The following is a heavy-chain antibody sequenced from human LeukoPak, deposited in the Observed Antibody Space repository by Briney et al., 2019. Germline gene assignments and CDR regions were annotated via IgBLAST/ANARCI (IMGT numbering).Heavy chain of an antibody. J-gene: IGHJ6*02. Sequence: PSETLSLTCAVYGGSFSGYYWRWIRQPPGKGLEWIGEINHSGSTNYNPSLKSRVTISVDTSKNQFSLKLSSVTAADTAVYYCARARYYDILTGYSYYYYGMDVWGQGTTVTVSS. D-gene: IGHD3-9*01. V-gene: IGHV4-34*01. CDR3: ARARYYDILTGYSYYYYGMDV. CDR2: INHSGST. CDR1: GGSFSGYY.